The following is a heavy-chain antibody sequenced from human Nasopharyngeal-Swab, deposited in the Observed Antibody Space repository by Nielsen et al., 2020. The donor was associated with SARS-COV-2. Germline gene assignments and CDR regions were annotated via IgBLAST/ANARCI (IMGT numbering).Heavy chain of an antibody. Sequence: SETLSLTCAVHVGSFSAYYWSWVRQPPGKGLEWIGEVDHTGRTNNNPSLQNRVTMSVDTSKNQFSLTLSSVTAADTAVYYCARGGYQLLLRSYYYGMDVWSQGTTVTVSS. CDR2: VDHTGRT. V-gene: IGHV4-34*01. D-gene: IGHD2-2*01. J-gene: IGHJ6*02. CDR3: ARGGYQLLLRSYYYGMDV. CDR1: VGSFSAYY.